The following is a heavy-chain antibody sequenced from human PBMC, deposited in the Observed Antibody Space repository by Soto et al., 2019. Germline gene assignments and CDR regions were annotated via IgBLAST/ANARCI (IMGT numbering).Heavy chain of an antibody. CDR2: IYHSGTF. V-gene: IGHV4-4*02. D-gene: IGHD2-2*01. CDR1: GDSVSSSSC. CDR3: VRSVPAATWQYSGMDV. Sequence: ETLSLTCAVSGDSVSSSSCWSWVRQAPGKGLEWIGEIYHSGTFNYNPSLASRVSVSVDKSRNQLSLNLKSVTAADTAVYYCVRSVPAATWQYSGMDVWGQGTTVTVSS. J-gene: IGHJ6*02.